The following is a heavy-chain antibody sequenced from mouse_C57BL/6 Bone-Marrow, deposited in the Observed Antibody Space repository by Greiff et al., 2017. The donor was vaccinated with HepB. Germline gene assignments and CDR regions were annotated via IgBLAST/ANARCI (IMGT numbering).Heavy chain of an antibody. CDR2: IDPSNGNT. J-gene: IGHJ3*01. CDR1: GFNIKNTY. V-gene: IGHV14-3*01. CDR3: ARYGYFAY. D-gene: IGHD2-2*01. Sequence: EVQLQQSVAELVRPGASVKFSCTASGFNIKNTYMPWVKHRPEQGLEWIGRIDPSNGNTKYAPKFQGTATIPAATSSNTAYLPLSSLTSEGTAIYYCARYGYFAYWGQGTLVTVSA.